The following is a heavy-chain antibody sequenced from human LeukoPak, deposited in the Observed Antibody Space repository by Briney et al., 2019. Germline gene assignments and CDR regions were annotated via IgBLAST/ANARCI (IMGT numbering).Heavy chain of an antibody. Sequence: ASVKVSCKASGYTFTSYDINWVRQDTGQGLEWMGWMNPNSGNTGYAQKFQGRVTMTRNTSISTAYLELSSLRSEDTAVYYCARSPKRGYDIVLIRDGMDVWGQGTTVTVSS. D-gene: IGHD2-8*02. J-gene: IGHJ6*02. CDR1: GYTFTSYD. V-gene: IGHV1-8*01. CDR2: MNPNSGNT. CDR3: ARSPKRGYDIVLIRDGMDV.